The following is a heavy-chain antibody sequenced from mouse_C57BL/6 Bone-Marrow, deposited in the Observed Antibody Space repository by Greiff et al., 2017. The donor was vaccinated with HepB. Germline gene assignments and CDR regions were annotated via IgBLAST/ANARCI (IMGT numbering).Heavy chain of an antibody. D-gene: IGHD1-1*01. J-gene: IGHJ4*01. Sequence: DVMLVESGGGLVQPGGSLSLSCAASGFTFTDYYMSWVRQPPGKALEWLGFIRNKANGYTTEYSASVKGRFTISRDNSQSILYLQMNALRAEDSATYYCARSHDLRWYAMDYWGQGTSVTVSS. CDR3: ARSHDLRWYAMDY. CDR1: GFTFTDYY. CDR2: IRNKANGYTT. V-gene: IGHV7-3*01.